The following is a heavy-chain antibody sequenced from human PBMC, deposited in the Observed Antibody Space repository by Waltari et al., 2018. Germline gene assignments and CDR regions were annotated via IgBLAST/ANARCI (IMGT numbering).Heavy chain of an antibody. Sequence: DVQLTASGGGLVQPGGSLRLTCEGSAFPFYHFRMTWLRQVPGKGLEWMANITQDGTEQYFVNSIKGRFTISRDNANRSLYLQMNNLGVDDTAMYYCARGGGDVQVHHWGQGTLVTVSS. D-gene: IGHD1-1*01. CDR1: AFPFYHFR. CDR2: ITQDGTEQ. V-gene: IGHV3-7*03. CDR3: ARGGGDVQVHH. J-gene: IGHJ4*02.